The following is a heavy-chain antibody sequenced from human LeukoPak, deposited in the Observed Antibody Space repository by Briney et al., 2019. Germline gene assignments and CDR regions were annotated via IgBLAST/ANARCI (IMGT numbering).Heavy chain of an antibody. CDR3: ARGPQWLAKYYYYYYYGMDV. CDR1: GYTFTSYD. D-gene: IGHD6-19*01. J-gene: IGHJ6*02. V-gene: IGHV1-8*01. CDR2: MNPNSGNT. Sequence: GASVKVSCKASGYTFTSYDINWVRQATGQGLEWMGWMNPNSGNTGYAQKFQGRVTMTRNTSISTAYMELSSLRSEDTAVYYCARGPQWLAKYYYYYYYGMDVWGQGTTVTVSS.